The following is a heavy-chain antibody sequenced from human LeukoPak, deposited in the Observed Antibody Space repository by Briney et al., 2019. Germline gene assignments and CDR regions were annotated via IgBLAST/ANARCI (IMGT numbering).Heavy chain of an antibody. V-gene: IGHV4-39*01. CDR2: IYYSGST. Sequence: SETLSLTCTVSGGSISSSSYYWGWIRQPPGKGLEWIGSIYYSGSTYYNPPLKSRVTISVDTSKSQFSLKLSSVTAADTAVYYCARSVVMVYAPSGNPPDYWGQGTLVTVSS. CDR1: GGSISSSSYY. CDR3: ARSVVMVYAPSGNPPDY. D-gene: IGHD2-8*01. J-gene: IGHJ4*02.